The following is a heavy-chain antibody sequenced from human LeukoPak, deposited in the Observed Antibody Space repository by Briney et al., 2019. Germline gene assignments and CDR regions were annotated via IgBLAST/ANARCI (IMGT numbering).Heavy chain of an antibody. J-gene: IGHJ4*02. CDR3: AREKGGGGGFDC. V-gene: IGHV1-46*01. CDR2: INPSGGST. Sequence: ASVKVSCKASGGTFSSYAISWVRQAPGQGLEWMGIINPSGGSTSYSQKFQGRVTMTIDTSTSTVYMELSSLRSEDTAVYYCAREKGGGGGFDCWGQGTLVTVSS. D-gene: IGHD3-16*01. CDR1: GGTFSSYA.